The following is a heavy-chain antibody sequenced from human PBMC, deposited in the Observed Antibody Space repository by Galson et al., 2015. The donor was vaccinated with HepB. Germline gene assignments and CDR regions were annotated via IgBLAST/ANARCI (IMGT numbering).Heavy chain of an antibody. V-gene: IGHV3-21*01. CDR3: ARVGPSGYSSGWYASGAFDI. J-gene: IGHJ3*02. Sequence: SLRLSCAASGFTFSSYSMNWVRQAPGKGLEWVSCITSSSTYIYYADSVKGRFTISRDNAKNSLYLQMNSLRAEDTAVYYCARVGPSGYSSGWYASGAFDIWGQGTMVTVSS. D-gene: IGHD6-19*01. CDR2: ITSSSTYI. CDR1: GFTFSSYS.